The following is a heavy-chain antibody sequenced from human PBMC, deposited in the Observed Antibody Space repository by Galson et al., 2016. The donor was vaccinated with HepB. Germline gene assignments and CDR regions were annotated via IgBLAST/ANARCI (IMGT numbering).Heavy chain of an antibody. CDR3: TRVHREGIAAAGLQI. V-gene: IGHV3-74*01. CDR1: GFTFSSYW. D-gene: IGHD6-13*01. Sequence: SLRLSCAASGFTFSSYWMHWVRQAPGKGPVWVSRINSDGSSTTYADSVKGRFTISRDNAKNTLYLQMNSLRAEDTALYYCTRVHREGIAAAGLQIWGQGTLSSSPQ. J-gene: IGHJ4*02. CDR2: INSDGSST.